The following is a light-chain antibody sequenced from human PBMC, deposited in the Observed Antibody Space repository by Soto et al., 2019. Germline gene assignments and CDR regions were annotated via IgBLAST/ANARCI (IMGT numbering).Light chain of an antibody. Sequence: DIQMTQSPSTLSASAGDRVTITCRASQIISSWLAWYQQKPGKAPKLLIYDASTLQSGVPSRFSGSGSGTEFTLTISCLQPDDFATYYCQHYNSYPFTFGQGTELEIK. CDR2: DAS. CDR3: QHYNSYPFT. J-gene: IGKJ2*01. CDR1: QIISSW. V-gene: IGKV1-5*01.